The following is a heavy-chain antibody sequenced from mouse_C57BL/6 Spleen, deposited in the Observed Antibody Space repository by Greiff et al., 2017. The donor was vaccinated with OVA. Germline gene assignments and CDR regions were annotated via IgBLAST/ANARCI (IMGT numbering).Heavy chain of an antibody. CDR3: ARRWGNYAMDY. CDR2: IHPNSGST. CDR1: GYTFTSYW. V-gene: IGHV1-64*01. Sequence: QVQLQQPGAELVKPGASVKLSCKASGYTFTSYWMHWVKQRPGQGLEWIGMIHPNSGSTNYNEKFKSKATLTVDKSSSTAYMQLSSLTSEDSAVYYCARRWGNYAMDYWGQGTSVTVSS. J-gene: IGHJ4*01. D-gene: IGHD2-3*01.